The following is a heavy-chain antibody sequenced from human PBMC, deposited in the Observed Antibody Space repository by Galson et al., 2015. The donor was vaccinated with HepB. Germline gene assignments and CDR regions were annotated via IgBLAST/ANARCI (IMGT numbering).Heavy chain of an antibody. Sequence: SLRLSCAASGFTFSSYGMHWVRQAPGKGLEWVAVISYDGSNKYYADSVKGRFTISRDNSKNTLYLQMNSLRAEDTAVYYCARLGHYYDSSGYWAGDYWGQGTLVTVSS. J-gene: IGHJ4*02. D-gene: IGHD3-22*01. CDR1: GFTFSSYG. CDR3: ARLGHYYDSSGYWAGDY. V-gene: IGHV3-30*03. CDR2: ISYDGSNK.